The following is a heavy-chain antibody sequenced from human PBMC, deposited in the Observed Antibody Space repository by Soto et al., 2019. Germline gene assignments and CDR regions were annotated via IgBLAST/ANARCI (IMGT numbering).Heavy chain of an antibody. D-gene: IGHD1-26*01. CDR3: ARDLEEDGATG. CDR1: GCTCSDYY. J-gene: IGHJ4*02. Sequence: GGSLRLSCAASGCTCSDYYRSWIRQAPGKGLEWVSYISSSSSYTNYADSVKGRFTISRDNAKNSLYLQMNSLRAEDTAVYYCARDLEEDGATGWGQGTLVTVSS. V-gene: IGHV3-11*05. CDR2: ISSSSSYT.